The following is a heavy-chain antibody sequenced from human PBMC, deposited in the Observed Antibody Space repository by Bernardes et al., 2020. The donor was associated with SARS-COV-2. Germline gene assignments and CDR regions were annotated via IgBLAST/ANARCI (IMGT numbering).Heavy chain of an antibody. J-gene: IGHJ6*03. V-gene: IGHV3-66*02. CDR1: EFIVTTSY. D-gene: IGHD2-8*02. CDR2: IHSGGNT. CDR3: ARAVWTGDTSFMDV. Sequence: GGSLRLSCAASEFIVTTSYMSWVRQAPGKGLEWVSFIHSGGNTHFADSVRGRFTISRDNSKNTLYLQMSSLRAEDTAVYYCARAVWTGDTSFMDVWGKGTTVTVSS.